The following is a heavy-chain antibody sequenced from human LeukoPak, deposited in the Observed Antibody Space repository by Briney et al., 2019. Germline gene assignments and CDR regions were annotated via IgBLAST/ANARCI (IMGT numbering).Heavy chain of an antibody. D-gene: IGHD5-12*01. CDR1: GFNYSSYT. V-gene: IGHV3-48*04. J-gene: IGHJ4*02. CDR2: ISASRGIT. Sequence: GGSLRLSCAASGFNYSSYTMNWVRQAPGMGLEWLSYISASRGITYYADSVKGRFTISRDNAKNTVYLQMNSLRAEDTAVYYCTRGKYGGYFIDYWGQGTLVTVSS. CDR3: TRGKYGGYFIDY.